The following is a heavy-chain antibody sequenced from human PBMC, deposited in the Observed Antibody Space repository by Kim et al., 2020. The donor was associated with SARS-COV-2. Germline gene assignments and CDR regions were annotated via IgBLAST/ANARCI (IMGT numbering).Heavy chain of an antibody. J-gene: IGHJ4*02. CDR3: ARGSSSSGSILDY. D-gene: IGHD6-6*01. V-gene: IGHV3-21*01. Sequence: YADSVKGRFTNARDNAKNSLYLQMNSLRAEDTAVYYCARGSSSSGSILDYWGQGTLVTVSS.